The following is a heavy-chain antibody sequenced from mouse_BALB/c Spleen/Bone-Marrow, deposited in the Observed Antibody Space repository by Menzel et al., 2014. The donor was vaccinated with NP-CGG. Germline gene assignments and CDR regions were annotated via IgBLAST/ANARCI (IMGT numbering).Heavy chain of an antibody. V-gene: IGHV1-4*01. CDR3: ARGGFLLRSLALDY. D-gene: IGHD1-1*01. CDR2: INPSTGFT. CDR1: GYTFTTYT. Sequence: VHLQESGAELARPGASVKMSCKASGYTFTTYTMHWVQQRPGQGLEWVGYINPSTGFTNYNQIFKDKPTLAADKSSSTAYMQLSSLTSEDSAVYYCARGGFLLRSLALDYWGQGTSVTISS. J-gene: IGHJ4*01.